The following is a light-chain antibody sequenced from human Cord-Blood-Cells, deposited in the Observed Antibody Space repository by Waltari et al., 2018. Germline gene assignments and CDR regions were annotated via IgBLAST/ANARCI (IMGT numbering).Light chain of an antibody. V-gene: IGLV2-14*01. CDR1: SSDVGGYNY. Sequence: QSALTQPASVSGSPGQSITISCTGTSSDVGGYNYVSWYQQHPGKAPKLMIYDVSNRPSGVSNRFSGSKSGNTASLTIPGLQAEDEADYYCSSYTSSSYVVFGGGTKLTVL. CDR3: SSYTSSSYVV. J-gene: IGLJ2*01. CDR2: DVS.